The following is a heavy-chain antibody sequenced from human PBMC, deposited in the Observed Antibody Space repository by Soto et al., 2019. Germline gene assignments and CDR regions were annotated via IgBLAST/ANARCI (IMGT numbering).Heavy chain of an antibody. CDR1: GFTFSSYA. Sequence: LGGSLRLSCAASGFTFSSYAMNWVRQAPGKGLEWVSAISGSGGITYYADSVKGRFTISRDNSKNTLYLQMNNLRAEDTAVYHCAKGDFSSSSRVYYFDNWGQGTLVTVSS. CDR3: AKGDFSSSSRVYYFDN. V-gene: IGHV3-23*01. D-gene: IGHD6-6*01. CDR2: ISGSGGIT. J-gene: IGHJ4*02.